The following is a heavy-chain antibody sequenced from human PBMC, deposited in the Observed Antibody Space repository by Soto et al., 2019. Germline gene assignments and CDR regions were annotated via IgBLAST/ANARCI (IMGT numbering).Heavy chain of an antibody. CDR2: MGTDGITT. V-gene: IGHV3-33*08. CDR3: ARGAAGYSEDFDY. CDR1: GFTFSTYG. Sequence: GGSLRLSCAASGFTFSTYGMHWVRQAPGKGLEWASVMGTDGITTFYADSVKGRFTISRDNSKNTLFLQMNALSVEDTAVYYFARGAAGYSEDFDYWGHGTLVTVSS. D-gene: IGHD6-25*01. J-gene: IGHJ4*01.